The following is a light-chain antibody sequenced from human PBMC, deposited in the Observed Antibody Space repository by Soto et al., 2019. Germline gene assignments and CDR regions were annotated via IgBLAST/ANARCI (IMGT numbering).Light chain of an antibody. Sequence: QSALTQPASVSGSPVQSITISCTGTSSDVGSYNLVSWYQQHPGKAPKLMIYEVSKRPSGVSNRFSGSKSGNTASQTISGLQAEDEADYYCCSYAGSSTRYVFGTGTKLTVL. J-gene: IGLJ1*01. CDR2: EVS. CDR1: SSDVGSYNL. V-gene: IGLV2-23*02. CDR3: CSYAGSSTRYV.